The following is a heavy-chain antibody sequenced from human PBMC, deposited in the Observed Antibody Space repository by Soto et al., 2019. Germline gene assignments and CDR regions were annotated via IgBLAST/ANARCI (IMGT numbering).Heavy chain of an antibody. J-gene: IGHJ4*02. CDR1: GYTFTGYY. CDR2: INPNSGGT. V-gene: IGHV1-2*02. CDR3: AREYSSGWYVSLNFDY. D-gene: IGHD6-19*01. Sequence: AAVKVSCKPSGYTFTGYYMHWVRQAPGQGLEWMGWINPNSGGTNYAQKFQGRVTMTRDTSISTAYMELSRLRSDDTAVYYCAREYSSGWYVSLNFDYWGQGTLVTVSS.